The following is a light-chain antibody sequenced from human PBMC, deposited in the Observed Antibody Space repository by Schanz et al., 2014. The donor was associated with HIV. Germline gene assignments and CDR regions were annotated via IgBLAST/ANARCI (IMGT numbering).Light chain of an antibody. V-gene: IGKV1-5*03. CDR2: KTS. J-gene: IGKJ2*01. Sequence: DIQMTQPPYTLSASIGDSVTITCRASQSIDRWLAWYQQKPGKAPKLLIHKTSYLESGVPSRFSGGGSGTQFTLTISSLQPNDLATYYCQQYSSHSPFTFGQGTKLEI. CDR1: QSIDRW. CDR3: QQYSSHSPFT.